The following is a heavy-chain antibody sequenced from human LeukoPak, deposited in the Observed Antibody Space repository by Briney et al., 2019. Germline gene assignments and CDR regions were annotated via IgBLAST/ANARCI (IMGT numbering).Heavy chain of an antibody. J-gene: IGHJ3*02. CDR3: ARDIIAARPDDALDI. Sequence: KAGGSLRLSCAASGFTFSSYTMNWVRQAPGKGLEWVSSIISSSSFIYYADSVKGRFTISRDNAKNSLYLQMNSLRAEDTAVYYCARDIIAARPDDALDIWGQGTMVTVSS. D-gene: IGHD6-6*01. CDR2: IISSSSFI. V-gene: IGHV3-21*04. CDR1: GFTFSSYT.